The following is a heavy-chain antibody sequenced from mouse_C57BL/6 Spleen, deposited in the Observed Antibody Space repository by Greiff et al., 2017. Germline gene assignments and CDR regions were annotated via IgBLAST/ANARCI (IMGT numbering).Heavy chain of an antibody. V-gene: IGHV1-5*01. CDR3: TRRGADGNYEGSYYAMDY. Sequence: EVKLQESGTVLARPGASVKMSCKTSGYTFTSYWMHWVKQRPGQGLEWIGAIYPGNSDTSYNQKFKGKAKLTAVTSASTAYMELSSLTNEDSAVYYCTRRGADGNYEGSYYAMDYWGQGTSVTVSS. D-gene: IGHD2-1*01. CDR1: GYTFTSYW. J-gene: IGHJ4*01. CDR2: IYPGNSDT.